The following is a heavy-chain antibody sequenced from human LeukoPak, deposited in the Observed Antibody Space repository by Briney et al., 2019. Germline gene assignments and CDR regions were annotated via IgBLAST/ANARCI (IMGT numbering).Heavy chain of an antibody. D-gene: IGHD3-3*01. CDR3: ARRIPLVLRFSYYYGMDV. Sequence: KTSETLSLTCAVYSASFSGYYWTWIRQPPGKGLEWIGEINHSGDTNYSPSLKSRVTISVDTSKAQFSLKLRSVPAADTAVYYCARRIPLVLRFSYYYGMDVWGQGTTVTVSS. CDR2: INHSGDT. CDR1: SASFSGYY. V-gene: IGHV4-34*01. J-gene: IGHJ6*02.